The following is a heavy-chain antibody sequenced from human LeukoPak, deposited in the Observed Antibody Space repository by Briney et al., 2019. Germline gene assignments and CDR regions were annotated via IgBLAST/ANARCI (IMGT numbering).Heavy chain of an antibody. CDR3: ARDGAGAYCGGDCYYDAFDI. J-gene: IGHJ3*02. CDR2: IYHSGST. CDR1: GYSISSGYY. D-gene: IGHD2-21*02. Sequence: SETLSLTCTVSGYSISSGYYWGWIRQPPGKGLEWIGSIYHSGSTNYNPSLKSRVTISVDTSKNQFSLKLSSVTAADTAVYYCARDGAGAYCGGDCYYDAFDIWGQGTMVTVSS. V-gene: IGHV4-38-2*02.